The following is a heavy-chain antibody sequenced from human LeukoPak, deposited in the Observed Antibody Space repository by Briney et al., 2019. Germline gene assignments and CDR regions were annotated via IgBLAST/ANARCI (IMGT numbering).Heavy chain of an antibody. CDR1: GCSINSGAYY. CDR2: IYYTGST. D-gene: IGHD1-26*01. Sequence: SQTLSLTCSVSGCSINSGAYYWGWIRPPPGKGLEWTGSIYYTGSTYYNPFLKSRVSISVDTSKNQFSLKLSSVTAADTAVYYCARMGDFNGFYWGQGTLVTVSS. V-gene: IGHV4-30-4*01. J-gene: IGHJ4*02. CDR3: ARMGDFNGFY.